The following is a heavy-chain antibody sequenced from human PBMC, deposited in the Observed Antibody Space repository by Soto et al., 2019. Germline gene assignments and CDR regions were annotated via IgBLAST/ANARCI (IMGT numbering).Heavy chain of an antibody. CDR3: AREATMVRGYFDY. J-gene: IGHJ4*02. D-gene: IGHD3-10*01. CDR1: GFTFSSYS. V-gene: IGHV3-21*01. CDR2: ISSSSSYI. Sequence: GGSLRLSCAASGFTFSSYSMNWVRQAPGKGLEWVSSISSSSSYIYYADSVKGRFTISRDNAKNSLYLQMNSLRAEDTAVYYCAREATMVRGYFDYWGQGTLVTVSS.